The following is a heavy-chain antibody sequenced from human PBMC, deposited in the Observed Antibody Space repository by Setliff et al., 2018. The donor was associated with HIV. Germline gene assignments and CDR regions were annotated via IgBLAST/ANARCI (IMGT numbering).Heavy chain of an antibody. D-gene: IGHD4-17*01. Sequence: GGSLRLSCAASGFTFRSYGMHWVRQAPGKGLEWVAVIWYDGSNKNYADSVRGRFTISRDNSKNTLSLQMNSLRVDDTAVYYCVKGAPDYDTNPFYYYFYMHVWGKGTTVTVSS. J-gene: IGHJ6*03. CDR3: VKGAPDYDTNPFYYYFYMHV. CDR2: IWYDGSNK. V-gene: IGHV3-33*06. CDR1: GFTFRSYG.